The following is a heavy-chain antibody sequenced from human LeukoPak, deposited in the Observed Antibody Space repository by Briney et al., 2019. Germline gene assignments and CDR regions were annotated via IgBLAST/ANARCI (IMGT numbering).Heavy chain of an antibody. CDR2: MNPNSGNT. Sequence: GASVKVSCKASGYTFTSYDINWVRQATGQGLEWMGWMNPNSGNTGYAQKFQGRVTMTRNTSISTAYMELSSLRSEDTAVYYCARGRVENNWFDPWGQGTLVTVSS. D-gene: IGHD1-1*01. CDR1: GYTFTSYD. J-gene: IGHJ5*02. V-gene: IGHV1-8*01. CDR3: ARGRVENNWFDP.